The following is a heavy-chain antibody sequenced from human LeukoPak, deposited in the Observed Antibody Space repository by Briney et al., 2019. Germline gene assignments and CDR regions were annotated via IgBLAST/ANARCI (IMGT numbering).Heavy chain of an antibody. CDR3: GRVCCASGSYDY. D-gene: IGHD3-10*01. V-gene: IGHV3-7*04. CDR1: GFTFGSYW. J-gene: IGHJ4*02. CDR2: INQVGSDK. Sequence: PGGSLRLSCAASGFTFGSYWMSWVRQAPGKGPEWVANINQVGSDKYYVDSVKGRFTISRDNAKNSLYLQMNSLRAEDTAVYYCGRVCCASGSYDYWGQGTLVTVSS.